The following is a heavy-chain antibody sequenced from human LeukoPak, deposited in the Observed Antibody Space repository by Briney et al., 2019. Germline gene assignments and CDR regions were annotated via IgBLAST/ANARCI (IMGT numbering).Heavy chain of an antibody. CDR3: ARGHGAYRDVFDL. J-gene: IGHJ3*01. Sequence: GGSLRLSCAASGFMFNSYTMHWVRQAPGKGLEWVSVIRSDSTYISYADSLRGRFTISRDNVQKSLYLQMTNLRAEDTAVYYCARGHGAYRDVFDLGGQGTLVSVSS. CDR2: IRSDSTYI. V-gene: IGHV3-21*01. CDR1: GFMFNSYT. D-gene: IGHD4-17*01.